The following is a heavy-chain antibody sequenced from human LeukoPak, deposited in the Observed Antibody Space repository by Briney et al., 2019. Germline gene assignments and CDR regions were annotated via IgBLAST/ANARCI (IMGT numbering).Heavy chain of an antibody. CDR2: INWNGETI. J-gene: IGHJ4*02. Sequence: SGINWNGETIAYRDSVKGRFTISRDSARRSVYLQMNSLRDEDTALYYCAKEKGANWDPFDYWGRGTLVIVSS. CDR3: AKEKGANWDPFDY. V-gene: IGHV3-20*03. D-gene: IGHD7-27*01.